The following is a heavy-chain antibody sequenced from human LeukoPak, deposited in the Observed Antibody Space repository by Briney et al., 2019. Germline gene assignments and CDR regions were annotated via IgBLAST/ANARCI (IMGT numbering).Heavy chain of an antibody. J-gene: IGHJ3*02. D-gene: IGHD3-9*01. CDR1: GFTFSSYW. CDR2: INSDGSST. Sequence: GGSLRLSCAASGFTFSSYWMHWVRHAPGKGLVWVSRINSDGSSTSYADSVKGRFTISRDNAKNTLYLQMNSLRAEDTAVYYCARPGYTAGYDIWGQGTLVTVSS. CDR3: ARPGYTAGYDI. V-gene: IGHV3-74*01.